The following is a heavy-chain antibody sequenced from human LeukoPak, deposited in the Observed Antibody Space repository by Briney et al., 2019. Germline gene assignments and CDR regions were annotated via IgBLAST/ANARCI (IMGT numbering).Heavy chain of an antibody. Sequence: SGGSLRLSCAASGFTFSDYYMSWIRQAPGKGLEWVSYISSSGSTIYYADSVKGRFTISRDNAKNSLYLQMNSLRAEDTAVYYCARERNYYDSSFDYWGQGTLVTVSS. J-gene: IGHJ4*02. CDR1: GFTFSDYY. CDR2: ISSSGSTI. V-gene: IGHV3-11*04. D-gene: IGHD3-22*01. CDR3: ARERNYYDSSFDY.